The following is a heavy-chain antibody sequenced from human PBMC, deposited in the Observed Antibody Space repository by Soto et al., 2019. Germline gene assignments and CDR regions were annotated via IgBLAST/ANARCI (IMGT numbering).Heavy chain of an antibody. D-gene: IGHD3-10*01. V-gene: IGHV1-69*06. CDR2: IIPIFGTA. Sequence: SVKVSCKASGGTFSSYAISWVRQAPGQGLEWMGGIIPIFGTANYAQKFQGRVTITADKSTSTAYIELSRLRSEDTAVYYCAWPRKTGNYYYGMEVSRQGTRVSVS. J-gene: IGHJ6*02. CDR3: AWPRKTGNYYYGMEV. CDR1: GGTFSSYA.